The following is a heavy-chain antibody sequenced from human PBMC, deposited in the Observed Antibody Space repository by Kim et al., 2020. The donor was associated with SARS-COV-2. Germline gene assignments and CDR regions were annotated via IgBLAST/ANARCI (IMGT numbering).Heavy chain of an antibody. D-gene: IGHD6-13*01. Sequence: SYINYADSVKGRFTISRDNAKNSLYLQMNSLRAEDTAVYYCARAAAGTDYWGQGTLVTVSS. CDR3: ARAAAGTDY. CDR2: SYI. J-gene: IGHJ4*02. V-gene: IGHV3-21*01.